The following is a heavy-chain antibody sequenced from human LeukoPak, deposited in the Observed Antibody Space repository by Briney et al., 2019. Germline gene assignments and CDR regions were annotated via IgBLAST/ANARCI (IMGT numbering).Heavy chain of an antibody. Sequence: ASVQVSCKVSGYTLTELSMHWVRQAPGKGLEWVGGFDPEDGETIYAQKFQGRVTMTEDTSTDTAYMELSSLRSEDTAAYYCATGVNTMVRGIHIDYWGQGTLVTVSS. J-gene: IGHJ4*02. CDR1: GYTLTELS. V-gene: IGHV1-24*01. CDR2: FDPEDGET. CDR3: ATGVNTMVRGIHIDY. D-gene: IGHD3-10*01.